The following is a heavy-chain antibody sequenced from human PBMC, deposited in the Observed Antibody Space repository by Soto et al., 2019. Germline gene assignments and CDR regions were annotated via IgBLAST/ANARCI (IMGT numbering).Heavy chain of an antibody. CDR3: ARVYRLLFDP. J-gene: IGHJ5*02. D-gene: IGHD4-17*01. Sequence: GETSETLSLTCSVSGGSINSSSYFWGWVRQPPGKGLEWIGYIYYSGSTNYNPSLKSRVTISVDTSKNQFSLKLSSVTAADTAVYYCARVYRLLFDPWGQGTLVTVSS. CDR1: GGSINSSSYF. V-gene: IGHV4-61*05. CDR2: IYYSGST.